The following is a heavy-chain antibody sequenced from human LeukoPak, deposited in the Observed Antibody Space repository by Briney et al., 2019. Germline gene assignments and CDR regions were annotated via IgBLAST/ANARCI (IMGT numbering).Heavy chain of an antibody. CDR1: GGSISSDY. CDR3: ARGTFKDGLDV. J-gene: IGHJ6*02. V-gene: IGHV4-4*07. CDR2: IHSSGSI. Sequence: SETLSLTCTVSGGSISSDYWSWIRQPAGKGLDWIGRIHSSGSINHNPSLKSRVTLSVDTSKNQFSLKLTSVAAADTAVYYCARGTFKDGLDVWGQGTTVTVSS. D-gene: IGHD2/OR15-2a*01.